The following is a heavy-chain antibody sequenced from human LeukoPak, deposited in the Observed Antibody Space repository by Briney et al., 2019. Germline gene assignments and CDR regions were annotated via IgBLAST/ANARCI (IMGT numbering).Heavy chain of an antibody. CDR1: GGSISSYY. J-gene: IGHJ5*02. D-gene: IGHD2-2*01. CDR2: IYYSGST. CDR3: ARGGTSCCNWFDP. V-gene: IGHV4-59*08. Sequence: PSETLSLTCTVSGGSISSYYWSWIRQPPGKGLEWIGYIYYSGSTNYNPSLKSRVTISVDTSKNQFSLKLSSVTAADTAVYYCARGGTSCCNWFDPWGQGTLVTVSS.